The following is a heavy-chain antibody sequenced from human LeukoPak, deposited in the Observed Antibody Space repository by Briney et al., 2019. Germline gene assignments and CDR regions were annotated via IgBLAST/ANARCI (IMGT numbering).Heavy chain of an antibody. V-gene: IGHV3-53*01. CDR3: AASISSWYRKFDF. CDR2: LYSGGRT. Sequence: PGGSLRLSCAASEFTMSSNYMSWVRQAPGKGLEWVSLLYSGGRTFYADSVKGRFTISRDNSKNTLFVQMNRLSAEDAAVYYCAASISSWYRKFDFWGQGTLVTVSS. D-gene: IGHD1-14*01. J-gene: IGHJ4*02. CDR1: EFTMSSNY.